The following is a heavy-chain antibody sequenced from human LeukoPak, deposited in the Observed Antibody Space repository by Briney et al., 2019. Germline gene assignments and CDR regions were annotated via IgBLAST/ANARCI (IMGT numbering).Heavy chain of an antibody. CDR2: IWYDGSNK. V-gene: IGHV3-33*01. D-gene: IGHD4-23*01. CDR1: GFTFSSYG. CDR3: ARDQYSGNPVIPAH. J-gene: IGHJ4*02. Sequence: PGGSLRPSCAASGFTFSSYGMHWVRQAPGKGLEWVAVIWYDGSNKYYADSVKGRFTISRDNSKNTLYLQMNSLRAEDTAVYYCARDQYSGNPVIPAHWGQGTLVTVSS.